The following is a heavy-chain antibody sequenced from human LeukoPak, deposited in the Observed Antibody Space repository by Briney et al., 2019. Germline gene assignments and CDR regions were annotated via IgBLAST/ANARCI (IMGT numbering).Heavy chain of an antibody. D-gene: IGHD2-2*03. CDR2: ISGSGGST. Sequence: GGSLRLSCVASGFTFNSYAMSWVRQAPGEGLEWVSAISGSGGSTYNADYVKGRFTLSRDNSKSTLYLPMNSLGAEDTALYYCAKDNGYCTRTSCFLEYWGQGTLVTVSS. CDR3: AKDNGYCTRTSCFLEY. V-gene: IGHV3-23*01. CDR1: GFTFNSYA. J-gene: IGHJ4*02.